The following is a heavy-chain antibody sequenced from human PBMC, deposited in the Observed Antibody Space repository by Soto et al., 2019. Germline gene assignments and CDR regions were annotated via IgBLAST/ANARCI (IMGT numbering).Heavy chain of an antibody. J-gene: IGHJ3*02. CDR1: GFSLSNARMG. Sequence: QVTLKESGPVLVKPTETLTLTCTVSGFSLSNARMGVSWIRQPPGKSLEWLAHIFSNDEKSYSTSLKSRLTISNDTSKSQVVLTMTNMDPVDTATYYCARICDYGDYVFAFDIWGQGTMVTVSS. D-gene: IGHD4-17*01. V-gene: IGHV2-26*01. CDR3: ARICDYGDYVFAFDI. CDR2: IFSNDEK.